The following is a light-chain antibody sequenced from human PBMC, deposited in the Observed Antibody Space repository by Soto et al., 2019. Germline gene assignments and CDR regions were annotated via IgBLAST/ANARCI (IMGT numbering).Light chain of an antibody. J-gene: IGKJ1*01. CDR2: GAS. CDR3: QQYGSPWT. Sequence: ETVLTQSPGTLSLSPGERATLSCRASQSVRSSLLAWYQHKPGQTPRLLIYGASSRATGSPDRFSGSGSGTDFTLTISRLEPEDFDVYYCQQYGSPWTFGQGTKVEIK. CDR1: QSVRSSL. V-gene: IGKV3-20*01.